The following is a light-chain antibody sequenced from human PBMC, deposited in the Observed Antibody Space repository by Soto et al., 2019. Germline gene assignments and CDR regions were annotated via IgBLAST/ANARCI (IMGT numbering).Light chain of an antibody. J-gene: IGKJ1*01. Sequence: DIQMSQSPSSLSASIGERATITCRASQTISSYLNWYQQKPGKAPKLLIYAASSLQSGVPSRFSGSGSGTDFTLTISRLEPEDFAVYYCQQYGTSPETFGQGTKVDI. V-gene: IGKV1-39*01. CDR2: AAS. CDR3: QQYGTSPET. CDR1: QTISSY.